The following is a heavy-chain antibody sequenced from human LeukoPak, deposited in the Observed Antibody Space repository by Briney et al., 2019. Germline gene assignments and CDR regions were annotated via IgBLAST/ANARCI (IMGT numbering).Heavy chain of an antibody. CDR3: ASAPRYMDV. CDR2: ISSNSNYI. CDR1: GFSSNRFT. Sequence: GGSLRLSFAASGFSSNRFTMNWVRQAPGKGLEWVSSISSNSNYIYYADSVKGRFTISRDNAKNSLYLQMNSLRAEDTAVYYCASAPRYMDVWGKGTTVTVSS. J-gene: IGHJ6*03. V-gene: IGHV3-21*01.